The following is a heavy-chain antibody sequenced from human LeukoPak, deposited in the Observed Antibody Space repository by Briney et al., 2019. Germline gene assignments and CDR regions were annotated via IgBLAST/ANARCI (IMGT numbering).Heavy chain of an antibody. Sequence: GSLSRSCAASGFTISSYAMSWVRQAPGKGLEWVSAISGSGGNTYYADSVKGRFTISRDNSKNTLYLQMNSLRAEDTAVYYCAKVGYCSGTSCYQATEEGDAFDIWGQGTMVTVSS. CDR2: ISGSGGNT. CDR3: AKVGYCSGTSCYQATEEGDAFDI. V-gene: IGHV3-23*01. J-gene: IGHJ3*02. D-gene: IGHD2-2*01. CDR1: GFTISSYA.